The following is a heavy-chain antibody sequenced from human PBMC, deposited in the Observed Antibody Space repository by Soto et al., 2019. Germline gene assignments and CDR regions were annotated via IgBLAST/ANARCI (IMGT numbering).Heavy chain of an antibody. Sequence: SETLSLTCTVSGGSITSYYWNWIRQPPGKGLEWIGYIYYSGNTNYNPSLKSRVTISVDTSKNQFSLKLRSVTTADTAVYYCARTMLAYQLGFDLWGQGTLVTVSS. D-gene: IGHD1-1*01. CDR2: IYYSGNT. CDR3: ARTMLAYQLGFDL. J-gene: IGHJ5*02. V-gene: IGHV4-59*01. CDR1: GGSITSYY.